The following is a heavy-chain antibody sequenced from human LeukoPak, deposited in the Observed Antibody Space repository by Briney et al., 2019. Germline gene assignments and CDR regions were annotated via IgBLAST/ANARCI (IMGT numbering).Heavy chain of an antibody. CDR3: AKVQGHSSGWYYFDY. V-gene: IGHV4-59*01. Sequence: PSETLSLTCTVSGGSISSYYWSWIRQPPGKGLEWIGYIYYSGSTNYNPSLKSRVTISVDTSKNQFSLKLSSVTAADTAVYYCAKVQGHSSGWYYFDYWGQGTLVTVSS. CDR2: IYYSGST. D-gene: IGHD6-19*01. J-gene: IGHJ4*02. CDR1: GGSISSYY.